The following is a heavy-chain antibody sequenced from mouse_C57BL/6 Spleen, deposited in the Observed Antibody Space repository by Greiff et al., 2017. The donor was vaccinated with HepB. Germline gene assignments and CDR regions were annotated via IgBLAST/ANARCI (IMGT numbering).Heavy chain of an antibody. CDR3: ARIYDGYYVDWYFDV. V-gene: IGHV14-2*01. CDR1: GFNIKDYY. D-gene: IGHD2-3*01. J-gene: IGHJ1*03. CDR2: IDPEDGET. Sequence: DVKLVESGAELVKPGASVKLSCTASGFNIKDYYMHWVKQRTEQGLEWIGRIDPEDGETKYAPKFQGKATITADTSSNTAYLQLSSLTSEDTAVYYCARIYDGYYVDWYFDVWGTGTTVTVSS.